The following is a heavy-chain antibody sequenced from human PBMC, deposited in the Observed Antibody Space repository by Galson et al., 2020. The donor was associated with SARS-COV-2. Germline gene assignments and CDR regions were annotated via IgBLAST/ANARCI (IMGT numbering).Heavy chain of an antibody. V-gene: IGHV6-1*01. CDR1: GDTVSSDIAA. Sequence: SQTLSLTSAISGDTVSSDIAAWNWISQSPSRGLEWLGRTYYRSKWYSDYPVSMKSRITINADTSKNQFSLQLNSVTPEDTAVYYCGRSPGRSGARTMGLWGQGTPVTGSS. CDR2: TYYRSKWYS. J-gene: IGHJ6*02. CDR3: GRSPGRSGARTMGL.